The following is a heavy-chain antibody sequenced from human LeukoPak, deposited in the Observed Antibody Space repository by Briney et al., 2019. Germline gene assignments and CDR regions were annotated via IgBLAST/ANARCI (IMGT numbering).Heavy chain of an antibody. J-gene: IGHJ6*03. D-gene: IGHD5-12*01. CDR3: AKDSGYDHYYYYMDV. Sequence: GGSLRLSCAASGFTFDDYAMHWVRQAPGKGLEWVSGISWNSGSIGYADSVKGRFTISRDNAENSLYLQMNSLRAEDTALYYCAKDSGYDHYYYYMDVWGKGTTVTVSS. V-gene: IGHV3-9*01. CDR1: GFTFDDYA. CDR2: ISWNSGSI.